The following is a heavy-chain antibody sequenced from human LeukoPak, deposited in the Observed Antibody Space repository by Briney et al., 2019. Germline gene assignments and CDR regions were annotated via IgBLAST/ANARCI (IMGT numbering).Heavy chain of an antibody. D-gene: IGHD3-22*01. J-gene: IGHJ6*02. CDR3: ARGHRDYYDSSGNYYGMDV. CDR1: GFTFSSYG. CDR2: ISYDGSNK. Sequence: PGGSLRLSCAASGFTFSSYGMHWVRQAPGKGLEWVAVISYDGSNKYYADSVKGRFTISRDNSKNTLYLQMNSLRAEDTAVYYCARGHRDYYDSSGNYYGMDVWGQGTTVTVSS. V-gene: IGHV3-30*03.